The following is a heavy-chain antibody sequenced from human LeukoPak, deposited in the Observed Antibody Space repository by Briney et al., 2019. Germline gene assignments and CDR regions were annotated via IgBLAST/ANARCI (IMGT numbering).Heavy chain of an antibody. CDR1: GGSISSYY. CDR3: ARDLNGGNSGWFDP. CDR2: IYYSGST. J-gene: IGHJ5*02. Sequence: SETLSLTCTVSGGSISSYYWSWIRQPPGKGLEWIGYIYYSGSTNYNPSLKSRVTISVDTSKNQFSLKLSSVTAADTAVYYCARDLNGGNSGWFDPWGQGTLVTVSS. V-gene: IGHV4-59*01. D-gene: IGHD4-23*01.